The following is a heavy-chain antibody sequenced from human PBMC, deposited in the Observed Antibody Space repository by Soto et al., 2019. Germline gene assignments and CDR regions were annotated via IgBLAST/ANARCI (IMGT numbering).Heavy chain of an antibody. CDR2: ISSSSSTI. CDR1: GFTFSSYS. V-gene: IGHV3-48*02. CDR3: ARDRRYYGSGSYYGYYYYGMDV. Sequence: GGSLRLSCAASGFTFSSYSMNWVRQAPGKGLEWVSYISSSSSTIYYADSVKGRFTISRDNAKNSLYLQMNSLRDEDTAVYYCARDRRYYGSGSYYGYYYYGMDVWGQGTTVTVSS. D-gene: IGHD3-10*01. J-gene: IGHJ6*02.